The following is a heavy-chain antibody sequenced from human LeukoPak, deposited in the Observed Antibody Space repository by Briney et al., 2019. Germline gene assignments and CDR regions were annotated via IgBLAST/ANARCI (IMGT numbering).Heavy chain of an antibody. Sequence: SETLSLTCTVSGGSTSSGNYYWGWIRQPPGKGLEWIGGISSSGNTYYNPSLKSRITIFIDTSKSHFSLKLSSVSAADTAVYYCARLGAGPTYYDFWSGYSSFYFDYWGQGTLVTVSS. V-gene: IGHV4-39*02. CDR2: ISSSGNT. D-gene: IGHD3-3*01. CDR1: GGSTSSGNYY. J-gene: IGHJ4*02. CDR3: ARLGAGPTYYDFWSGYSSFYFDY.